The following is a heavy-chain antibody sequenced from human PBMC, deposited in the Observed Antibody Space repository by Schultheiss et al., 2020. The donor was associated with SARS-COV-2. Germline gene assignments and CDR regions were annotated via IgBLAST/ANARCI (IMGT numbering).Heavy chain of an antibody. J-gene: IGHJ4*02. CDR3: ARDLRPVRDGYNSADY. D-gene: IGHD5-24*01. V-gene: IGHV1-2*02. CDR2: INPNSGGT. Sequence: ASVKVSCKASGYTFTGYYMHWVRQAPGQGLEWMGWINPNSGGTNYAQKFQGRVTMTEDTSTDTAYMELSSLRSEDTAVYYCARDLRPVRDGYNSADYWGQGTLVTVSS. CDR1: GYTFTGYY.